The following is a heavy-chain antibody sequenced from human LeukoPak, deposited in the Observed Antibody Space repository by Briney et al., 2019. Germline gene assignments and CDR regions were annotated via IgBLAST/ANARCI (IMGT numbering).Heavy chain of an antibody. Sequence: PSETLSLTCTVSGGSISSGGYYWSWIRQHPGKGLEWIGYIYYSGSTYYNPSLKSRVTISVDTSKNQFSLKLSSVTAADTAVYYCARDRSNQKSGSYPFDYWGQGTLVTVSS. CDR3: ARDRSNQKSGSYPFDY. CDR1: GGSISSGGYY. CDR2: IYYSGST. J-gene: IGHJ4*02. V-gene: IGHV4-31*03. D-gene: IGHD1-26*01.